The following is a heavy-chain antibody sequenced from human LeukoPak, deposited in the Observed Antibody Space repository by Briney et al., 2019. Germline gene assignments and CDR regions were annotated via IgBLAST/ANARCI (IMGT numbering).Heavy chain of an antibody. V-gene: IGHV1-2*02. CDR3: AGDDGGDCSGGSCYSGIFDY. J-gene: IGHJ4*02. CDR1: GYTFTGYY. D-gene: IGHD2-15*01. CDR2: INPNSGGT. Sequence: ASVKVSCKASGYTFTGYYMHWVRQAPGQGLEWMGWINPNSGGTNYAQKFQGRVTMTRDTSISTAYMELSRLRSDDTAVYYCAGDDGGDCSGGSCYSGIFDYWGQGTLVPVSS.